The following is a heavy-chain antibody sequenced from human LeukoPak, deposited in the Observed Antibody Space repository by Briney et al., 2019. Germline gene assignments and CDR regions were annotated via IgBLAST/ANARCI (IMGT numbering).Heavy chain of an antibody. D-gene: IGHD3-22*01. V-gene: IGHV4-59*01. CDR2: IYYTGST. Sequence: SETLSLTCTVSGGSISSYYWSWIRQPPGKGLEWIGYIYYTGSTNYSPSLKSRVTMSVDTSKNQFSLKLSSVTAADTAVYYCARGLYYYDIGLDYWGQGILVTVSS. CDR1: GGSISSYY. CDR3: ARGLYYYDIGLDY. J-gene: IGHJ4*02.